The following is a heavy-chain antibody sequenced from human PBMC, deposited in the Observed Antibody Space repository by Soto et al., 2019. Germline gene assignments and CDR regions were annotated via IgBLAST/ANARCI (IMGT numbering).Heavy chain of an antibody. CDR1: GFTFSSYA. J-gene: IGHJ5*02. CDR3: AREDCSSTSCLASYPGDNWFDP. Sequence: GGSLRLSCAASGFTFSSYAIHWVRQAPGKGLEWVAVISYDGSNKYYADSVKGRFTISRDNSKNTLYLQMNSLRAEDTAVYYCAREDCSSTSCLASYPGDNWFDPWGQGTLVTVSS. V-gene: IGHV3-30-3*01. D-gene: IGHD2-2*01. CDR2: ISYDGSNK.